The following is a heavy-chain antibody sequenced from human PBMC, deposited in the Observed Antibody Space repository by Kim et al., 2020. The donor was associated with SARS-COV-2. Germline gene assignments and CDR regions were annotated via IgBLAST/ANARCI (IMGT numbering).Heavy chain of an antibody. CDR2: TI. V-gene: IGHV3-11*04. Sequence: TIYYADSVKGRFTISRDNAKNSLYLQMNSLRAEETAVYYCARDGGPWFDPWGQGTLVTVSS. J-gene: IGHJ5*02. CDR3: ARDGGPWFDP. D-gene: IGHD3-16*01.